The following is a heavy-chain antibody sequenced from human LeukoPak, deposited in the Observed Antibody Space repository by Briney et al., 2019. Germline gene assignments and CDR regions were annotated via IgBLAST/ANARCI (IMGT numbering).Heavy chain of an antibody. J-gene: IGHJ4*02. V-gene: IGHV3-30*04. CDR1: GFTFNDFA. CDR2: ISYDGLNK. Sequence: GGSLRLSCAASGFTFNDFAMHWVRQAPGKGLEWVAAISYDGLNKFYADSVKGRFTISRDNSRDTLYLQMNSLRPEDTAVYYCAKELTIVVVLASPYEYWGQGTLVTVSS. CDR3: AKELTIVVVLASPYEY. D-gene: IGHD2-15*01.